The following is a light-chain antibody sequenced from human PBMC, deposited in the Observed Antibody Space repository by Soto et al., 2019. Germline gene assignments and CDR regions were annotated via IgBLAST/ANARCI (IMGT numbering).Light chain of an antibody. CDR3: LQAIQIPRT. CDR1: QSLLHSNGYNY. CDR2: LGS. J-gene: IGKJ1*01. V-gene: IGKV2-28*01. Sequence: SVMTQSPLSLPVTPGEPASISCRSSQSLLHSNGYNYLDWYLQKLGQSPQLLIYLGSSRASGVPDRFSGSGSGTDFTLKISRVEAEVVGVYHCLQAIQIPRTLLQGTRLDIK.